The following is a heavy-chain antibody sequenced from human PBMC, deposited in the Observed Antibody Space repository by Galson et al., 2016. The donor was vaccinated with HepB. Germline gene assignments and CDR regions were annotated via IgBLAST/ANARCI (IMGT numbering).Heavy chain of an antibody. CDR1: GFSISTYT. J-gene: IGHJ3*02. V-gene: IGHV3-21*01. CDR3: ARDRSRFSSGYYTGARDVFAI. D-gene: IGHD3-3*01. Sequence: LRLSCAASGFSISTYTMNWVRQAPGKGLEWISYISSSSAYVDYADSVKGRFTIFRENAKNSLYLQMNSLRAEDTAVYYCARDRSRFSSGYYTGARDVFAIWGQGTVVTVSS. CDR2: ISSSSAYV.